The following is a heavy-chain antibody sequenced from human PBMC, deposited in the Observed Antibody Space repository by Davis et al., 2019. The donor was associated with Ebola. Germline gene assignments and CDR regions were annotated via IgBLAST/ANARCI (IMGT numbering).Heavy chain of an antibody. CDR1: GFTFPSYF. CDR2: IDPSDSFT. Sequence: GESLKISCQTSGFTFPSYFVTWVRQTPGKRLEWMGRIDPSDSFTNYSPSCQGHVTISADKSIRTAYLQWSSLKASDSAIYYCARHVELGAPGVWGQGTLVTVSS. J-gene: IGHJ4*02. V-gene: IGHV5-10-1*01. CDR3: ARHVELGAPGV. D-gene: IGHD1-26*01.